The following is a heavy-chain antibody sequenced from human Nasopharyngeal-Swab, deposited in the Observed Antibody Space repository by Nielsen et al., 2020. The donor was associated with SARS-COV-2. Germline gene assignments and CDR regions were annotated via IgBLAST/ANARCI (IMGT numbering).Heavy chain of an antibody. CDR1: GFSLYTRGMC. D-gene: IGHD1-1*01. V-gene: IGHV2-70*11. CDR2: TDWDGDR. CDR3: TREQPSGDYDYYGMDV. J-gene: IGHJ6*02. Sequence: SGPTLVKPTETLTLTCTFSGFSLYTRGMCVIWIRQPPGKAPEWLARTDWDGDRYYNPSLKTRLTISRDIAKSQVVLTMTNMAPMDTATYYCTREQPSGDYDYYGMDVWGRGTTVTVSS.